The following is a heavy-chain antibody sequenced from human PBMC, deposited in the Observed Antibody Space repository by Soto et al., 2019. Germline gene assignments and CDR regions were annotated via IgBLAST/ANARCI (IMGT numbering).Heavy chain of an antibody. Sequence: EVQLVESGGGLVKPGGSLRLSCAGSGFAFSTYSINWVRQAPGKGLEWVSSITSSGTKKYYTDSVKGRFTISRDNAKNSVSLQMNRLRAEETAVYYCARFSCNSIKCYQLDFGGQGTLVTVSS. CDR1: GFAFSTYS. CDR3: ARFSCNSIKCYQLDF. J-gene: IGHJ4*02. CDR2: ITSSGTKK. D-gene: IGHD2-2*01. V-gene: IGHV3-21*01.